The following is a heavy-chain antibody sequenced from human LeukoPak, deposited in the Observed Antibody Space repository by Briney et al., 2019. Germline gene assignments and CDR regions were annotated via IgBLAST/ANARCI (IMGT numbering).Heavy chain of an antibody. J-gene: IGHJ6*03. Sequence: EASVNVSCKASGYTFTSYGISWVRQAPGQGLEWMGWISAYNGNTNYAQKFQGRVTMTRDTSISTAYMELSRLRSDDTAVYYCARDPEDTPMVIGYYYYYMDVWGKGTTVTVSS. CDR2: ISAYNGNT. D-gene: IGHD5-18*01. V-gene: IGHV1-18*01. CDR3: ARDPEDTPMVIGYYYYYMDV. CDR1: GYTFTSYG.